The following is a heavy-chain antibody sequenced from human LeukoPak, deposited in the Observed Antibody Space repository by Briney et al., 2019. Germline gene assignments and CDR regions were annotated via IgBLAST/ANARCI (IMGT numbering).Heavy chain of an antibody. Sequence: KPSGTLSLTCAVSGGSISSSNWWSWVRPPPGKGLEWIGEIYHSGSTNYNPSLKSRVTILVDKSKNQFSLKLSSVTAADTAVYYCARVVGATRMGGVDYWGQGTLVTVSS. D-gene: IGHD1-26*01. CDR1: GGSISSSNW. V-gene: IGHV4-4*02. J-gene: IGHJ4*02. CDR2: IYHSGST. CDR3: ARVVGATRMGGVDY.